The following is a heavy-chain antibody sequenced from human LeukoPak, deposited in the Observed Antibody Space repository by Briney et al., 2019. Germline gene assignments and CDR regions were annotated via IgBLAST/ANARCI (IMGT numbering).Heavy chain of an antibody. CDR2: IYSGGST. J-gene: IGHJ5*02. CDR3: ARGCYYDSSGYYPNWFDP. D-gene: IGHD3-22*01. V-gene: IGHV3-NL1*01. CDR1: GFTFSSYG. Sequence: GGSLRLSCAASGFTFSSYGMHWVRQAPGKGLEWVSVIYSGGSTYYADSVKGRFTISRDNSKNTLYLQMNSLRAEDTAVYYCARGCYYDSSGYYPNWFDPWGQGTLVTVSS.